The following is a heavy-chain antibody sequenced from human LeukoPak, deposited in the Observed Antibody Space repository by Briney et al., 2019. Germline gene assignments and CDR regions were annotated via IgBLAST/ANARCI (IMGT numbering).Heavy chain of an antibody. D-gene: IGHD3-10*01. CDR2: IYHSGST. J-gene: IGHJ5*02. CDR3: ARAGEYYYGSGSLTDNWFDP. CDR1: GGSISSGGYS. Sequence: PSETLSLTCAVSGGSISSGGYSWSWIRQPPGKGLEWIGSIYHSGSTYYNPSLKSRVTISVDRSKNQFSLKLSSVTAADTAVYYCARAGEYYYGSGSLTDNWFDPWGQRTLVTVSS. V-gene: IGHV4-30-2*01.